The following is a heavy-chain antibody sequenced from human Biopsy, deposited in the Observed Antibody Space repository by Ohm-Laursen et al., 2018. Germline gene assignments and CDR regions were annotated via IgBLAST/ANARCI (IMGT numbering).Heavy chain of an antibody. CDR1: GGPISSSY. CDR2: ISYSGST. CDR3: AKQWSYYESFTQHYRGDFDY. J-gene: IGHJ4*02. V-gene: IGHV4-59*08. Sequence: PPGTLSLTCSVSGGPISSSYWSWIRQPPGKGLEWIGYISYSGSTSYNPSLKSRVTISADTSKNQLSLTLSSLTAADTAVYFCAKQWSYYESFTQHYRGDFDYWGQGTLVIVSS. D-gene: IGHD3-16*01.